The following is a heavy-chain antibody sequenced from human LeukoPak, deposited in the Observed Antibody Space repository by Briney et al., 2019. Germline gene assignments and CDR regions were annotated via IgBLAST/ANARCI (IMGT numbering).Heavy chain of an antibody. V-gene: IGHV3-23*01. J-gene: IGHJ4*02. CDR3: AKVAAPSVDWLLQTYYFDY. CDR2: ISGSGGST. D-gene: IGHD3-9*01. CDR1: GFTFSSYA. Sequence: HPGGSLRLSCAASGFTFSSYAMSWVRQAPGKGLEWVSAISGSGGSTYYADSVKGRFTISRDNSKNTLYLQMNSLRAEDTAVYYCAKVAAPSVDWLLQTYYFDYWGQGTLVTVSS.